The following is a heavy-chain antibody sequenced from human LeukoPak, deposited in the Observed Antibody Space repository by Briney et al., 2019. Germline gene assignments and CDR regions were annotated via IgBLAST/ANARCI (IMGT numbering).Heavy chain of an antibody. Sequence: TGGSLRLSCLASGFIFTSYSMHWVRQAPGKRLEYVSGVDSKGGSTYYADSVKGRFTISRDNSKNTLYLQMADLRIEDTAIYYCVKLGTRVATLGAEVDCWGQGTLVAVST. CDR1: GFIFTSYS. J-gene: IGHJ4*02. CDR2: VDSKGGST. V-gene: IGHV3-64D*06. D-gene: IGHD5-12*01. CDR3: VKLGTRVATLGAEVDC.